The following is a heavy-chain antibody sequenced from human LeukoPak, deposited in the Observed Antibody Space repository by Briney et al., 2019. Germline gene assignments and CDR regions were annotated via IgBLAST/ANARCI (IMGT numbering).Heavy chain of an antibody. V-gene: IGHV3-9*01. CDR3: ARDRGYCSGGSCYPSAFDI. D-gene: IGHD2-15*01. Sequence: GGSLRLSCAASGFTFDNYAMHWVRQAPGRGLKWVSGISWNGGTIGYADSVKGRFTISRDNTNNSLYLQMNSLRAEDTAVYYCARDRGYCSGGSCYPSAFDIWGQGTMVTVSS. CDR1: GFTFDNYA. J-gene: IGHJ3*02. CDR2: ISWNGGTI.